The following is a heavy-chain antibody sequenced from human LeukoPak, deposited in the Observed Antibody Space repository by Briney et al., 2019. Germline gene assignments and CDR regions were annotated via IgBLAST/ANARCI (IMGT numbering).Heavy chain of an antibody. CDR1: GGSPCGYN. V-gene: IGHV4-34*01. CDR3: ARVVPAAIVWFDP. CDR2: INHSGST. Sequence: SETLSHTCAHHGGSPCGYNWRSVRPPPQRGLEWMGEINHSGSTNYNPSLKSRVTISVDTSKNHFSLKLSSVTAADTAVYYCARVVPAAIVWFDPWGQATLVTGSS. J-gene: IGHJ5*02. D-gene: IGHD2-2*02.